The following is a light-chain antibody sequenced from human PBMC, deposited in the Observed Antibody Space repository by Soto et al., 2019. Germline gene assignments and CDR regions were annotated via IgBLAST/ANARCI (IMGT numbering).Light chain of an antibody. CDR1: QSVSSN. Sequence: EIVMTQSPATLSVSPGQRATLSCRASQSVSSNLAWYQQKRDQAPRLLIYGASTRATGIPARFSGSGSGTEITLTIRSVQSEGFAVYYCQQYNNWTPVTFGQGTKLEIK. V-gene: IGKV3-15*01. CDR2: GAS. J-gene: IGKJ2*01. CDR3: QQYNNWTPVT.